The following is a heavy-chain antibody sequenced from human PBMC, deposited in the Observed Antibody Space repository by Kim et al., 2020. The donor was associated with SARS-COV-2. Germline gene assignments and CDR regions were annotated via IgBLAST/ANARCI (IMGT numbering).Heavy chain of an antibody. CDR1: GFTFSSYA. Sequence: GGSLRLSCAASGFTFSSYAMHWVRQAPGKGLEWVAVISYDGSNKYYADSVKGRFTISRDNSKNTLYLQMNSLRAEDTAVYYCARLKYSSGWYESDYWGQGTLVTVSS. J-gene: IGHJ4*02. CDR3: ARLKYSSGWYESDY. CDR2: ISYDGSNK. D-gene: IGHD6-19*01. V-gene: IGHV3-30-3*01.